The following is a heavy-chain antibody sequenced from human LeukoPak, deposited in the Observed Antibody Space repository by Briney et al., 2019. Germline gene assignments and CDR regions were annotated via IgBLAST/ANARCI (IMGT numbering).Heavy chain of an antibody. CDR2: ITGSSGST. CDR3: AASSVWYFLGY. CDR1: GFTFSSSD. D-gene: IGHD6-19*01. V-gene: IGHV3-23*01. J-gene: IGHJ4*02. Sequence: VGSLRLSCAASGFTFSSSDMNWVRQSPGKGLEWVSAITGSSGSTYYADSVKGRFTISRDNSKNTVYLQMNSVRAEDTAVYYCAASSVWYFLGYWGPGTLVTVSS.